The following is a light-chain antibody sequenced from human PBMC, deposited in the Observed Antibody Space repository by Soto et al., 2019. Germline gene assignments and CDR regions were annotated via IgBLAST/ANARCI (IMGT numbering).Light chain of an antibody. CDR1: QAISNS. Sequence: DIQMTQSPSSLSASVGDRVTITCRASQAISNSLAWYQQQPGKVPKVLIYAASTLQAGVPSRFSGSGSGTDFTLTITRLPPEDVASYFCQKYHSAPFTFGPGTKLDIK. CDR2: AAS. CDR3: QKYHSAPFT. J-gene: IGKJ3*01. V-gene: IGKV1-27*01.